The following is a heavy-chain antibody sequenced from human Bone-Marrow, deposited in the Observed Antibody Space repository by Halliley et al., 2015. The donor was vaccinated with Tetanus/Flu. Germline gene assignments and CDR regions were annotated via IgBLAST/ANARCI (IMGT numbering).Heavy chain of an antibody. CDR1: GFTISDYF. J-gene: IGHJ4*02. CDR3: ARDSGASSGPSRNHFDY. D-gene: IGHD2-15*01. Sequence: SLRLSCAASGFTISDYFMIWIRQAPGKGLECVSYISSSSSHSNIDTNYADSVKGRFTISRDNAKNSLYLQMNSLRVEDTAVYYCARDSGASSGPSRNHFDYWGQGTLVTVSS. CDR2: ISSSSSHSNIDT. V-gene: IGHV3-11*06.